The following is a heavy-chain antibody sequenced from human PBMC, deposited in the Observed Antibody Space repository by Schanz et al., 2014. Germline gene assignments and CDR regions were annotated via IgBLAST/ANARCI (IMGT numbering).Heavy chain of an antibody. CDR1: GYTFTSYG. D-gene: IGHD3-3*01. Sequence: QVQLVQSGAEVKKPGASVKVSCKASGYTFTSYGISWVRQAPGQGLEWMAWINIYNGNTNYAQKFQGRVTMTTDTSTSTAYMELSSLRSEDTAIYYCARGNTIFGVVILGWLDPWGQGTLVTVSS. CDR3: ARGNTIFGVVILGWLDP. V-gene: IGHV1-18*01. J-gene: IGHJ5*02. CDR2: INIYNGNT.